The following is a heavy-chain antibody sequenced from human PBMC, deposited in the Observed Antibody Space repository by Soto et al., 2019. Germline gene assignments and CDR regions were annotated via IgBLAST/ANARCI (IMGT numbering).Heavy chain of an antibody. J-gene: IGHJ6*02. CDR3: ARTDCSGGSCYPYYYYYYGMDV. Sequence: QVQLVESGGGVVQPGRSLRLSCAASGFTFSNYGMHWVRQAPGKGLEWVAVIWYDGSNKYYADSVKGRFTISRDNSQKTLYLQMNSRRAEDTAVYYCARTDCSGGSCYPYYYYYYGMDVWGQGTRVTVSS. D-gene: IGHD2-15*01. CDR1: GFTFSNYG. CDR2: IWYDGSNK. V-gene: IGHV3-33*01.